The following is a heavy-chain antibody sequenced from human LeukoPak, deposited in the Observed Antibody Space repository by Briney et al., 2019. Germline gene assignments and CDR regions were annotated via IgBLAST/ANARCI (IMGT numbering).Heavy chain of an antibody. CDR1: GYTFTSCD. CDR3: TRGSSGRRDN. V-gene: IGHV1-8*01. Sequence: ASVTVSCKASGYTFTSCDINWVRQAPGQGLEWMGWMNPNSGNTGHGQSFQGRITMTRDSSIGTAYMELSNLTSEDTAIYYCTRGSSGRRDNWGQGTLVTVSA. J-gene: IGHJ4*02. D-gene: IGHD6-19*01. CDR2: MNPNSGNT.